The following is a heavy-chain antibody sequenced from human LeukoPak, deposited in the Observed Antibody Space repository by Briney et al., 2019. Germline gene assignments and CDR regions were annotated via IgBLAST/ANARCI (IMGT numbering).Heavy chain of an antibody. Sequence: GGSLRLSCAASGFTFSSYAMSWVRQAPGKGLEWVSAISGSGGSTYCADSVKGRFTISRDNSKNTLYLQMNSLRAEDTAVYYCAKAPKHGGSYPNYYFDYWGQGTLVTVSS. V-gene: IGHV3-23*01. CDR3: AKAPKHGGSYPNYYFDY. J-gene: IGHJ4*02. CDR1: GFTFSSYA. D-gene: IGHD1-26*01. CDR2: ISGSGGST.